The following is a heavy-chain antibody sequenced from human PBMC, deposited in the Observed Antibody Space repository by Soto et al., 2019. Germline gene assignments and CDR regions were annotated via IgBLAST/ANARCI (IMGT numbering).Heavy chain of an antibody. CDR1: GCSLSNYA. CDR3: ARVELKLEPGAFDI. CDR2: ISFDAQVI. D-gene: IGHD1-1*01. J-gene: IGHJ3*02. V-gene: IGHV3-30*04. Sequence: PGGSLSLSCAASGCSLSNYAMHWVRQAPDTGLEWVASISFDAQVIFHADSVKGRFTISRDNAKNSLYLQMNSLRAEDTAVYYCARVELKLEPGAFDIWGQGTMVTVSS.